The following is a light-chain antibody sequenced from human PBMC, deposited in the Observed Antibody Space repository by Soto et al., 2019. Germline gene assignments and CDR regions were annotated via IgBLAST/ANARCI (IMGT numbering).Light chain of an antibody. J-gene: IGKJ1*01. CDR2: GVS. Sequence: IVLTQSPDTLSLSPGETATLSCRASQSVSNTYLAWYQQKPGQAPRLLIWGVSNRATGIPDRFSGSGSGTDFTLTISRLEPEDFVVFYCYQYGSTPPTFGQGTKVDIK. CDR3: YQYGSTPPT. CDR1: QSVSNTY. V-gene: IGKV3-20*01.